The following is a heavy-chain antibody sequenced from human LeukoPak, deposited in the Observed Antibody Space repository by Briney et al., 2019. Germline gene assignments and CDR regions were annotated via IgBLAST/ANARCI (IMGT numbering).Heavy chain of an antibody. CDR1: GFIFSSYS. CDR3: VKRLNNYFDY. V-gene: IGHV3-64D*06. CDR2: ISSNGGST. J-gene: IGHJ4*02. Sequence: PGGSLRLSCAASGFIFSSYSMNWVRQAPGKGLEFVSGISSNGGSTYYADSVKARFTMSRDNSKNALYLQMSSLRAEDTAVYYCVKRLNNYFDYWGQGTLVTVSS. D-gene: IGHD4/OR15-4a*01.